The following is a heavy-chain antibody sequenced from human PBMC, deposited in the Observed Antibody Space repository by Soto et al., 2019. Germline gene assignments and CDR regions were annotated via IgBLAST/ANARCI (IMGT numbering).Heavy chain of an antibody. CDR3: ARGGYGDY. CDR1: GYGFTTYG. D-gene: IGHD1-1*01. CDR2: ISAHNGNT. J-gene: IGHJ4*02. Sequence: QVHLVQSGAEVKKPGASVKVSCKGSGYGFTTYGITWVLQAPGQGLEWMAWISAHNGNTNYAQKLQGRVTVTRDTSTSTAYMELRSLRSDDTAGYYCARGGYGDYWGQGALVTVSS. V-gene: IGHV1-18*01.